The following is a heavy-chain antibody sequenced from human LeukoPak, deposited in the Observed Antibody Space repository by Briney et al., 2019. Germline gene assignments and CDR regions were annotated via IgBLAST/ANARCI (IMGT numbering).Heavy chain of an antibody. CDR2: ISSSGSTI. CDR1: GFTFSSYE. Sequence: GGSLRLSCAASGFTFSSYEMNWVRQAPGKGLEWVSYISSSGSTIHYADSVKGRFTISRDNAKNSLYLQINSLRAEDTAVYYCGRDYFTFGGVIVASWGQGTLVTVSS. CDR3: GRDYFTFGGVIVAS. D-gene: IGHD3-16*02. V-gene: IGHV3-48*03. J-gene: IGHJ5*02.